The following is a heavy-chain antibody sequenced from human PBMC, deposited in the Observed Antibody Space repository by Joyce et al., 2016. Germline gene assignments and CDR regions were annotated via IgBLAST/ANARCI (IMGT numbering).Heavy chain of an antibody. CDR3: ARESIVVVPAVYYYGMDV. CDR2: IKQDGSEK. J-gene: IGHJ6*02. Sequence: EVQLVESGGGLVQPGGSLRLSCAASGFTFSSYWMTWVRQAPGKGLEGVAKIKQDGSEKNYVDSVKGRFTISRDNAKNLLYLQMNSLRAEDTAVYYCARESIVVVPAVYYYGMDVWGQGTTVTVSS. D-gene: IGHD2-2*01. V-gene: IGHV3-7*05. CDR1: GFTFSSYW.